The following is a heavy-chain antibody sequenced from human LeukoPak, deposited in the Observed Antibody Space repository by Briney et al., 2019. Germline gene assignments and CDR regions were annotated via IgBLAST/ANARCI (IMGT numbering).Heavy chain of an antibody. J-gene: IGHJ4*02. CDR3: ARVGSSSWTTIDY. Sequence: GGSLRLSCAASGFTFSSYDMHWVRQATGKHLEWVTAIGTAGDTYYPGSVKGRFTISRENAKNSLYLQMNSLRAEDTAVYYCARVGSSSWTTIDYWGQGTLVTVSS. CDR2: IGTAGDT. D-gene: IGHD6-13*01. V-gene: IGHV3-13*01. CDR1: GFTFSSYD.